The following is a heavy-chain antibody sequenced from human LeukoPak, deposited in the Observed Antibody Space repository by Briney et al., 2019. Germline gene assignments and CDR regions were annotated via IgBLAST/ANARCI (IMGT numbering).Heavy chain of an antibody. CDR2: INSDGSST. J-gene: IGHJ6*02. D-gene: IGHD3-3*01. CDR1: GFTFSSYW. Sequence: GGSLRLSCAASGFTFSSYWMRWVRQAPGKGLVWISRINSDGSSTSYADSVKGRFTISRDNAKNTLYLQMNSLRAEDTAVYYCARDLPITIFGVVTYGIDVWGQGTTVTVSS. CDR3: ARDLPITIFGVVTYGIDV. V-gene: IGHV3-74*01.